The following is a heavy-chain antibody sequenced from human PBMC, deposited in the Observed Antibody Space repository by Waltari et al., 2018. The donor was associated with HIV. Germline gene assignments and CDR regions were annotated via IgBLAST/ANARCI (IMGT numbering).Heavy chain of an antibody. CDR1: GFSVSSYW. D-gene: IGHD3-10*01. J-gene: IGHJ4*02. CDR3: SRDTFGEYDY. Sequence: EVQLVQSGGGLIKPGGSLRLSCAASGFSVSSYWMHWVRQTPGKGLVCVSRSNIDGSRIDYADSVRGRFTISRDRAKNTLSLQMNSLTEEDTAVYYCSRDTFGEYDYWGQGTLVTVSS. V-gene: IGHV3-74*01. CDR2: SNIDGSRI.